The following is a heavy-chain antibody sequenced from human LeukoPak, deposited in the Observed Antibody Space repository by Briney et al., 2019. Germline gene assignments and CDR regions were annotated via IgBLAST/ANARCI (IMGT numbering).Heavy chain of an antibody. J-gene: IGHJ4*02. Sequence: GGSLRLSCAASGFTFSSYGMHWVRQAPGKGLEWVAFIRYDGSNKYYADSVKGRFTISRDNSKNTLYLQMNSLRADDTAVYYCARATEYNWNYVGFDYWGQGTLVTVSS. CDR2: IRYDGSNK. V-gene: IGHV3-30*02. CDR1: GFTFSSYG. CDR3: ARATEYNWNYVGFDY. D-gene: IGHD1-7*01.